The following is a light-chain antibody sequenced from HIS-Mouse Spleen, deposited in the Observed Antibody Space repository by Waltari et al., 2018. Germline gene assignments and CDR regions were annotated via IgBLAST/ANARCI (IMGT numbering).Light chain of an antibody. Sequence: QSVLTQPPSASGTPGQRVTISCSGSSSNIGSNYVYWYQQLPGTAPKPLIYRNKQRPSGVPDRFSGSKCGTSASLAISGLRSEDEADYYCAAWDDSLSGPVFGGGTKLTVL. CDR1: SSNIGSNY. CDR3: AAWDDSLSGPV. CDR2: RNK. J-gene: IGLJ3*02. V-gene: IGLV1-47*01.